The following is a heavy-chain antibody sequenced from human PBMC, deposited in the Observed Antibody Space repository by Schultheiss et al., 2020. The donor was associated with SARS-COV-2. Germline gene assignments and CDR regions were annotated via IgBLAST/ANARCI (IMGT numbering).Heavy chain of an antibody. D-gene: IGHD2-2*01. CDR1: GFTFSSYV. V-gene: IGHV3-23*01. CDR2: ISGSSSYI. Sequence: GGSLRLSCAGSGFTFSSYVMTWVRQAPGKGLEWVSLISGSSSYIYYGDSVKGRFTISRDNSKNTLYLQMNSLRAEDTAVYYCARDPSTYCSSTSCYSPSDYWGQGTLVTVSS. J-gene: IGHJ4*02. CDR3: ARDPSTYCSSTSCYSPSDY.